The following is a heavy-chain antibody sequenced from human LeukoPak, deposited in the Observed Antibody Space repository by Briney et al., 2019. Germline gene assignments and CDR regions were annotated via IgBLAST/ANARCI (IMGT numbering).Heavy chain of an antibody. CDR1: GGSISSYY. D-gene: IGHD2-2*01. V-gene: IGHV4-59*01. Sequence: SETLSLTCIVSGGSISSYYWSWIRQPPGKGLEWIGYIYYSGSTNYNPSLKSRVTISVDTSKNQFSLKLSSVTAADTAVYYCARGSIVVVPVKGTWFDPWGQGTLVTVSS. J-gene: IGHJ5*02. CDR3: ARGSIVVVPVKGTWFDP. CDR2: IYYSGST.